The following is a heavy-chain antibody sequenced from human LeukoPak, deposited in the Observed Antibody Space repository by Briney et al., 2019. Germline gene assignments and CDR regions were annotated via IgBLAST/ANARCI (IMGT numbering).Heavy chain of an antibody. D-gene: IGHD3-3*01. CDR3: ARDRGRLRFSDY. J-gene: IGHJ4*02. V-gene: IGHV4-34*01. Sequence: SKTLSLTCAVYGGSFSGYYWSWIRQPPGKGLEWIGEINHSGSTNYNPSLKSRATISVGTSKDQFSLKLSSVTAADTAVYYCARDRGRLRFSDYWGQGTLVTVSS. CDR2: INHSGST. CDR1: GGSFSGYY.